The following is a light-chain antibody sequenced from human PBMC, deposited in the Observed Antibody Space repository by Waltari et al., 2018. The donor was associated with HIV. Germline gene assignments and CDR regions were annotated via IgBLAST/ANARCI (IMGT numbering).Light chain of an antibody. CDR1: QSVSSN. CDR3: QQYNNWPLYT. Sequence: ELVMTQSPAPLSVSPGERATLSCRASQSVSSNLAWYQQKPGQAPRLLIYGASTRATGIPARFSGSGSGTEFTLTISSLQSEDFAVYYCQQYNNWPLYTFGQGTKLEIK. J-gene: IGKJ2*01. CDR2: GAS. V-gene: IGKV3-15*01.